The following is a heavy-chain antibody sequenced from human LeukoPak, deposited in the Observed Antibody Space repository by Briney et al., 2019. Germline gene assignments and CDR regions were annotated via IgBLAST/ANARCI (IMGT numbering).Heavy chain of an antibody. CDR2: ISSSGSTI. Sequence: GGSLRFSCAASGFTFSSYEMNWVRQAPGKGLEWVSYISSSGSTIYYADSVKGRFTISRDNAKNSLYLQMNSLRAEDTAVYYCARGASSGYSYGSEFDYWGQGTLVTVSS. CDR3: ARGASSGYSYGSEFDY. CDR1: GFTFSSYE. J-gene: IGHJ4*02. V-gene: IGHV3-48*03. D-gene: IGHD5-18*01.